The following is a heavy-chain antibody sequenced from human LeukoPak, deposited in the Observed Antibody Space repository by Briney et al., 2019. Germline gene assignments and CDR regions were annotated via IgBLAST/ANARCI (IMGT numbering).Heavy chain of an antibody. J-gene: IGHJ4*02. CDR2: VGVISNT. V-gene: IGHV3-23*01. CDR1: GFTFSSSA. D-gene: IGHD6-13*01. CDR3: ARIIVSGGTDK. Sequence: GGALRLSCVASGFTFSSSAMTWVRQAPGKGLEWVSSVGVISNTYYADSVKGRSTISRDNSKNTLYLQMNSPRAEDTAIYYCARIIVSGGTDKWGQGTLVTVSS.